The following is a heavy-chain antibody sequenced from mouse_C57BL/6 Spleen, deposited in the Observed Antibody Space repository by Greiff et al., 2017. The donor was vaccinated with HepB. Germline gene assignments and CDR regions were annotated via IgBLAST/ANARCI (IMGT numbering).Heavy chain of an antibody. CDR3: AREGKGTTGYFDV. CDR2: IFPGSGST. J-gene: IGHJ1*03. D-gene: IGHD2-13*01. V-gene: IGHV1-75*01. Sequence: VQLQQSGPELVKPGASVKISCKASGYTFTDYYINWVKQRPGQGLEWIGWIFPGSGSTYYNEKFKGKATLTVDKSSSTAYMLLSSLTSEDSAVYFCAREGKGTTGYFDVWGTGTTVTVSS. CDR1: GYTFTDYY.